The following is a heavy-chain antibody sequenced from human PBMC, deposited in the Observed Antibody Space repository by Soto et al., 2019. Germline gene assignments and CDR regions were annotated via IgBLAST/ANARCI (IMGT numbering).Heavy chain of an antibody. CDR1: GYTFTSYY. CDR3: ARELIAVAGTSYDYYYYGMDV. V-gene: IGHV1-46*01. CDR2: INPSGGST. Sequence: ASVKVSCKASGYTFTSYYMHWVRQAPGQGLEWMGIINPSGGSTSYAQKFQGRVTMTRDTSTSTVYMELSSLRAEDTAVHYCARELIAVAGTSYDYYYYGMDVWGQGTTVTSP. J-gene: IGHJ6*02. D-gene: IGHD6-19*01.